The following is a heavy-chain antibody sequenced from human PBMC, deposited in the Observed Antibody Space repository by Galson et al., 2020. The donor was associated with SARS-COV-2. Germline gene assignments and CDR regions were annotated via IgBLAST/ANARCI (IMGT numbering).Heavy chain of an antibody. Sequence: GKSLRLSCAASGFTFDDYAMHWVRQAPGKGLEWVSGISWNSGSIGYADSVKGRFTISRDNAKNSLYLQMNSLRAEDTALYYCAKGLRTSCYLTCGLDYWGQGTLVTVSS. CDR2: ISWNSGSI. V-gene: IGHV3-9*01. J-gene: IGHJ4*02. CDR3: AKGLRTSCYLTCGLDY. CDR1: GFTFDDYA. D-gene: IGHD2-2*01.